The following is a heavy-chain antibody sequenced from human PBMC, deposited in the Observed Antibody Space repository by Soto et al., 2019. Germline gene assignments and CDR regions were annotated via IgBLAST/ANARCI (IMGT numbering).Heavy chain of an antibody. D-gene: IGHD1-7*01. Sequence: SETLSLTCAVYGGSFSGYFWTWVRQPPGQGLEWIGEIYRTGSTNYNPSLKSRVTISLDKSENQFSLKVTSLTAADTAVYYCASRDPGTSVDYWGQGTLVTVSS. J-gene: IGHJ4*02. CDR3: ASRDPGTSVDY. V-gene: IGHV4-34*01. CDR1: GGSFSGYF. CDR2: IYRTGST.